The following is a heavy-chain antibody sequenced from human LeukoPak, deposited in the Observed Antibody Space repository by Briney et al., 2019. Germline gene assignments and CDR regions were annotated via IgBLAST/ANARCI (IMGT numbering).Heavy chain of an antibody. Sequence: PWASVKVSCKASGYTFTSYAMHWVRQAPGQGLEWMGWINTNTGNPTYAQGFTGRFVFSLDTSVSTAYLQISSLKAEDTAVYYCARDVRGGVWFGETLAPEFDPWGQGTLVTVSP. D-gene: IGHD3-10*01. CDR2: INTNTGNP. J-gene: IGHJ5*02. CDR3: ARDVRGGVWFGETLAPEFDP. CDR1: GYTFTSYA. V-gene: IGHV7-4-1*02.